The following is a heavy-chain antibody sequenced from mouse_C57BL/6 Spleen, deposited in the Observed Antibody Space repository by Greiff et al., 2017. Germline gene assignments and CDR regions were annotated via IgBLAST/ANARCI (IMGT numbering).Heavy chain of an antibody. J-gene: IGHJ2*01. CDR2: ISSGGSYT. CDR3: ARRTGTDYFDY. V-gene: IGHV5-6*01. CDR1: GFTFSSYG. D-gene: IGHD4-1*01. Sequence: EVQVVESGGDLVKPGGSLKLSCAASGFTFSSYGMSWVRQTPDKRLEWVATISSGGSYTYYPDSVQGRFTIYRDNAKNTLYLQMSSLKSEDTAMYYCARRTGTDYFDYWGQGTTLTVSS.